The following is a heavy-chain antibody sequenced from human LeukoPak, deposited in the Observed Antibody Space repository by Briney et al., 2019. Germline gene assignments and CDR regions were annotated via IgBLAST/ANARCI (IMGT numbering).Heavy chain of an antibody. D-gene: IGHD3-22*01. CDR1: GGSISSGDNY. Sequence: SETLSLTCTVSGGSISSGDNYWSWISQPPGKGLEWIGYIHYSGSTDYNPSLKSRVTISVDTSKNQFSLKLSSVTAADTAVYYCARVDVSSGYYFIDYWGQGTLVTVSS. J-gene: IGHJ4*02. CDR3: ARVDVSSGYYFIDY. CDR2: IHYSGST. V-gene: IGHV4-30-4*01.